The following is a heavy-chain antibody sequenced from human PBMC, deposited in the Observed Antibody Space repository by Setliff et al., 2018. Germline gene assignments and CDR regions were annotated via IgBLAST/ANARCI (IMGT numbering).Heavy chain of an antibody. V-gene: IGHV3-33*08. CDR1: GFTFSTYR. CDR3: ARTCSGSGCYAGLES. J-gene: IGHJ4*02. CDR2: IWHDGGNK. Sequence: QTGGSLRLSCAASGFTFSTYRMHWVRQAPGKGLEWVAVIWHDGGNKYHADSVKGRFTISRDNSKNTLYLQMNSLRPEDTAVYYCARTCSGSGCYAGLESWGQGTPVTVSS. D-gene: IGHD2-15*01.